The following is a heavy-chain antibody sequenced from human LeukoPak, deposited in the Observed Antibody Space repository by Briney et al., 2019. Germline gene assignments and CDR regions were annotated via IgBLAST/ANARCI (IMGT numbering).Heavy chain of an antibody. V-gene: IGHV3-64*01. CDR3: ARDPFPSTIFGVVTTYYFDY. CDR1: GFTFSSYA. J-gene: IGHJ4*02. CDR2: ISSNGGST. Sequence: PGRSLRLSCAASGFTFSSYAMHWVRQAPGKGLEYVSAISSNGGSTYYANSVKGRFTISRDNSKNTLYLQMGSLRAEDMAVYYCARDPFPSTIFGVVTTYYFDYWGQGTLVTVSS. D-gene: IGHD3-3*01.